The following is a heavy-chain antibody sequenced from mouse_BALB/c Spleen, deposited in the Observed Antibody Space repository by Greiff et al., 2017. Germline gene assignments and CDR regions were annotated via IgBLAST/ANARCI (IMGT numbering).Heavy chain of an antibody. Sequence: QVHVKQSGAELVKPGASVKLSCKASGYTFTSYYMYWVKQRPGQGLEWIGEINPSNGGTNFNEKFKSKATLTVDKSSSTAYMQLSSLTSEDSAVYYCTRSENYGSDYWGQGTTLTVSS. CDR1: GYTFTSYY. J-gene: IGHJ2*01. D-gene: IGHD1-1*01. CDR2: INPSNGGT. CDR3: TRSENYGSDY. V-gene: IGHV1S81*02.